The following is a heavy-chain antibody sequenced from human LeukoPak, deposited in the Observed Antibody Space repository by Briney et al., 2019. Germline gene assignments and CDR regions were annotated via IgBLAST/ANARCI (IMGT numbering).Heavy chain of an antibody. CDR3: ARRGILWFGELLKPFDY. CDR1: GGSFSGYY. J-gene: IGHJ4*02. CDR2: INHSGST. D-gene: IGHD3-10*01. V-gene: IGHV4-34*01. Sequence: SETLSLTCAVYGGSFSGYYWSWIRQPPGKGLEWIGEINHSGSTNYNPSLKSRVTISVDTSKNQFSLKLSSVPAADTAVYYCARRGILWFGELLKPFDYWGQGTLVTVSS.